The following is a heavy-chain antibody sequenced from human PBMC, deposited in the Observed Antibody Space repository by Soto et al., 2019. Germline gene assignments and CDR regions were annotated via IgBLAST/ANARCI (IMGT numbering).Heavy chain of an antibody. Sequence: QVQLQQWGAGLLKPSETLSLTCAVYGGSFSGYYWSWIRQPPGKGLEWIGEINHSGSTNYNPSLKSRVTISVDTSKNQFALKLSSVTAADTAVYYCASRRKRVVAATHWFDPWGQGTLVTVSS. CDR3: ASRRKRVVAATHWFDP. J-gene: IGHJ5*02. V-gene: IGHV4-34*01. CDR1: GGSFSGYY. CDR2: INHSGST. D-gene: IGHD2-15*01.